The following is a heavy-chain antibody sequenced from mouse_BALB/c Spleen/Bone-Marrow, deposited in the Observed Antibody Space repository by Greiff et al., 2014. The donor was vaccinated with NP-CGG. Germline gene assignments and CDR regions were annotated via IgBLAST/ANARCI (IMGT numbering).Heavy chain of an antibody. Sequence: QVQLKQSGAELAKPGASVKMSCKASGYTFTSYWMHWVKQRPGQGLEWIGYINPSTGYTEYNQKFKDKATLTADKPSSTAYMQLSSLTSEDSAVYYCARPPYYYGSSYDAMDYWGQGTSVTVSS. J-gene: IGHJ4*01. V-gene: IGHV1-7*01. CDR2: INPSTGYT. CDR1: GYTFTSYW. CDR3: ARPPYYYGSSYDAMDY. D-gene: IGHD1-1*01.